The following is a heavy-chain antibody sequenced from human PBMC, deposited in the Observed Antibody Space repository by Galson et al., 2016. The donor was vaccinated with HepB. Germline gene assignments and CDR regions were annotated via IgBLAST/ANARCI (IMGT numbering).Heavy chain of an antibody. D-gene: IGHD2-21*01. CDR2: IYPGDSDT. V-gene: IGHV5-51*01. CDR1: GYSFTNYW. CDR3: ARRERGQSLLAF. J-gene: IGHJ4*02. Sequence: QSGAEVKKPGESLKISCKGSGYSFTNYWIGWVRQTPGKGLEWMGIIYPGDSDTRYSPSFQGQVTISADRSINTVYLQWRSLRASDTAMYFCARRERGQSLLAFWGRGTLVTGSS.